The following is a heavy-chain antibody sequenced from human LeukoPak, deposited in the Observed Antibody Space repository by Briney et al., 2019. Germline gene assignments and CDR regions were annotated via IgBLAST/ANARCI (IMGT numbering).Heavy chain of an antibody. CDR2: IVVGSGNT. D-gene: IGHD3-10*01. CDR1: GFAFTISA. Sequence: GAAVKVSSKASGFAFTISAVQWVRQARGQGLEWIGWIVVGSGNTNYAQKFQERVTITRDMSTSTAYMELSSLRSEDTAVYYCAADRYGSGSPRYWGQGTLVTVSS. J-gene: IGHJ4*02. V-gene: IGHV1-58*01. CDR3: AADRYGSGSPRY.